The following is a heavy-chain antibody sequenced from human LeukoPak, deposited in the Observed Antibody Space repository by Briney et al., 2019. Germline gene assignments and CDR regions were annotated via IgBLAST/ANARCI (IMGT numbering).Heavy chain of an antibody. CDR2: ISGAGTTT. CDR3: AKSSMVAAGGRGWFDS. J-gene: IGHJ5*01. V-gene: IGHV3-23*01. Sequence: GGSLRLSCAASGFIFTGYAMRWVRQAPGKGLEWVSTISGAGTTTYYADSVKGRFTISRDNFNDTVYLQMISLRVEDTAVYYCAKSSMVAAGGRGWFDSWGQGTLVTVSS. D-gene: IGHD2-15*01. CDR1: GFIFTGYA.